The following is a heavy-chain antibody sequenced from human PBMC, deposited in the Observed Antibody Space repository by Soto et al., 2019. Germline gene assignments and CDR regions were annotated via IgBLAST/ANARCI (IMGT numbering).Heavy chain of an antibody. V-gene: IGHV3-7*01. D-gene: IGHD3-16*01. CDR3: ARWGGWGSYFPYYYYYGMDV. J-gene: IGHJ6*02. Sequence: GGSLSLSYTASVLTFSNYAMSWVRHAPVKVLEWVANIKQDGSGKYYVDAVKGRFPISRDNAKNSLYLQMNSLRAEDTAVYYCARWGGWGSYFPYYYYYGMDVWGQGTTVTVSS. CDR1: VLTFSNYA. CDR2: IKQDGSGK.